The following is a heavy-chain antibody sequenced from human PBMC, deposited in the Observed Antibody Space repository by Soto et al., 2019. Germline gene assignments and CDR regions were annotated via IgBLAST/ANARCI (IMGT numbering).Heavy chain of an antibody. J-gene: IGHJ4*02. CDR1: GFTFDDYA. CDR3: AKDIKGETSGWFDY. CDR2: ISWNSGSR. Sequence: DVQLVESGGGLVQPGRSLRLSCAASGFTFDDYAMHWVRPAPGKGLEWVSGISWNSGSRAYVDSVKGRFIISRDNAKNSLYLQMNSLSAEDTALYYCAKDIKGETSGWFDYWGQGTQVTVSS. D-gene: IGHD6-19*01. V-gene: IGHV3-9*01.